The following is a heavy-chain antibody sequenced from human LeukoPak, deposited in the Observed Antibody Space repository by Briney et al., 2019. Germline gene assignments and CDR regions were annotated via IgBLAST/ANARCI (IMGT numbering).Heavy chain of an antibody. V-gene: IGHV3-23*01. Sequence: GGSLRLSCAASGFTFSSYAMTWVRQPPGKGLEGVSSITGSTGSTYYADSVKGRFTISRDNSKNTLYLQMNSLRAEVTAVYYCAKRYSGSSGLYNFDYWGQGTLVTVSS. CDR1: GFTFSSYA. CDR3: AKRYSGSSGLYNFDY. CDR2: ITGSTGST. J-gene: IGHJ4*02. D-gene: IGHD1-26*01.